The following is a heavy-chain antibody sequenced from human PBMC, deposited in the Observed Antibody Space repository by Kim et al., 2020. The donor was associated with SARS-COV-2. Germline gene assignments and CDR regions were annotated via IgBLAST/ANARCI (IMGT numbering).Heavy chain of an antibody. V-gene: IGHV3-7*01. CDR1: GLTFSTYW. J-gene: IGHJ4*02. Sequence: GGSLRLSCGVSGLTFSTYWMTWVRQAPGKGLEWVAHIKEDGSQKSYVDSVKGRFTISRDNAKNSLYLQMDSLRVEDTAVYYCARGLGSDWYTPDYWGQGTLVTVSS. CDR2: IKEDGSQK. CDR3: ARGLGSDWYTPDY. D-gene: IGHD2-21*02.